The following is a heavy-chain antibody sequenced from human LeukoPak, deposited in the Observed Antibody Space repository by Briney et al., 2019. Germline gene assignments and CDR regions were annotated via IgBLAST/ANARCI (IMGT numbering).Heavy chain of an antibody. CDR2: ISYDGSNK. D-gene: IGHD3-22*01. V-gene: IGHV3-30*18. CDR3: AKGEYYYDPADAFDI. Sequence: GGSLRLSCAASGFTFSSYGMHWVRQAPGKGLEWVAVISYDGSNKYYADSVKGRFTISRDNSKNTLYLQMNGLRAEDTAVYYCAKGEYYYDPADAFDIWGQGTMVTVSS. CDR1: GFTFSSYG. J-gene: IGHJ3*02.